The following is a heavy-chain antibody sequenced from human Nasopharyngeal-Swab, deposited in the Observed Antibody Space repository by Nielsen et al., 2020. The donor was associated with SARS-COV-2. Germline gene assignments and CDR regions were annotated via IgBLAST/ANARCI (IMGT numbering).Heavy chain of an antibody. J-gene: IGHJ4*02. CDR3: ASIAAAGAPGY. D-gene: IGHD6-13*01. CDR2: IYYSGST. Sequence: RQAPGRGLEWIGRIYYSGSTYYNPSLKSRVTLSVDTPKNEFSLKEGSVTAADTAVYYCASIAAAGAPGYWGQGTLVTVSS. V-gene: IGHV4-39*01.